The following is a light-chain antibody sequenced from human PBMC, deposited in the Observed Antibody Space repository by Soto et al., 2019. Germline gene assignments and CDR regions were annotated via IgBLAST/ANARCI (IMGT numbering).Light chain of an antibody. CDR1: QSVRGNY. CDR3: HQFGMSPFT. V-gene: IGKV3-20*01. J-gene: IGKJ3*01. Sequence: EVVLTQSPGTLSLSPGESATLSCRASQSVRGNYFAWYQQRPGRAPRLLVYGPSVRAAGIPDRFRGSGSRTDFNLTINRVEPEDFAVYYCHQFGMSPFTFGPVTTLDIK. CDR2: GPS.